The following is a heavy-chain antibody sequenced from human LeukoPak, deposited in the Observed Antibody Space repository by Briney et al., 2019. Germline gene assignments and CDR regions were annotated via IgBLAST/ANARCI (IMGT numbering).Heavy chain of an antibody. V-gene: IGHV3-23*01. CDR3: AKSLFTSAAGSGRASDI. CDR1: GFTVSNNY. D-gene: IGHD3-10*01. J-gene: IGHJ3*02. Sequence: PGGFLRLSCAASGFTVSNNYMTWVRQAPGKGLEWLSAISAGGDLTFHADSLKGRFTISRDNSKNTLYLQMDSLRAEDTAVYYCAKSLFTSAAGSGRASDIWGQGTMVTVSS. CDR2: ISAGGDLT.